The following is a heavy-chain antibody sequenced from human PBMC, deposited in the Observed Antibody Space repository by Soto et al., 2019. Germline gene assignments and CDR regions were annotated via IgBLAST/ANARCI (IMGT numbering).Heavy chain of an antibody. V-gene: IGHV4-59*08. CDR3: VNGGCSGGSFCPWSSWFDP. CDR2: IYYSGST. CDR1: GGSISSND. D-gene: IGHD2-15*01. J-gene: IGHJ5*02. Sequence: QVQLQESGPGLVKPSETLSLTCTVSGGSISSNDWSWIRQPPGKGLEWIGYIYYSGSTKYNPSLTGRVTISVDTSKNQFCLRLSSVTAADPAVYYCVNGGCSGGSFCPWSSWFDPWGQGTLVNVSS.